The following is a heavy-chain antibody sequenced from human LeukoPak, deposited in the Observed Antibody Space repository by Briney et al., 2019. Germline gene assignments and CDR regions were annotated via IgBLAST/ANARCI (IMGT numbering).Heavy chain of an antibody. J-gene: IGHJ6*02. V-gene: IGHV1-18*01. CDR3: ARDVVPAAMPYYYYYYGMDV. CDR2: ISAYNGNT. CDR1: GYTFTSYG. D-gene: IGHD2-2*01. Sequence: GASVKVSCKASGYTFTSYGISWVRQAPGQGLEWMGWISAYNGNTNYAQKLQGRVTMTTDTSTSTAYMELRSLRFDDTAVYYCARDVVPAAMPYYYYYYGMDVWGQGTTVTVSS.